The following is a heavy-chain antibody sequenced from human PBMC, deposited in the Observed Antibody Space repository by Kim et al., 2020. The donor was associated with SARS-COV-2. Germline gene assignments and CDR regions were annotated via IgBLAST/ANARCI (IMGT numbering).Heavy chain of an antibody. D-gene: IGHD3-22*01. CDR3: ARVINMIVGNYYYYGMDV. CDR2: IYYSGST. CDR1: GGSISSSSYY. Sequence: SETLSLTCTVSGGSISSSSYYWGWIRQPPGKGLEWIGSIYYSGSTYYNPSLKSRVTISVDTSKNQFSLKLSSVTAADTAVYYCARVINMIVGNYYYYGMDVWGQGTTVTVSS. V-gene: IGHV4-39*01. J-gene: IGHJ6*02.